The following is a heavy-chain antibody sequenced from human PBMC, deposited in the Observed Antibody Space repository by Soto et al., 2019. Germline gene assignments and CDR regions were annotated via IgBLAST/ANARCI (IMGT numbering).Heavy chain of an antibody. D-gene: IGHD6-25*01. CDR2: IYYSGST. Sequence: SETLSLTCTVSGGSISSYYWSWIRQPPGKGLEWIGYIYYSGSTNYNPSLKSRVTISVDASKNQFSLKLSSVTAADTAVYYFSRHVLIAAAPPRDYYYGMDVWGQGTTVTVSS. CDR3: SRHVLIAAAPPRDYYYGMDV. J-gene: IGHJ6*02. CDR1: GGSISSYY. V-gene: IGHV4-59*08.